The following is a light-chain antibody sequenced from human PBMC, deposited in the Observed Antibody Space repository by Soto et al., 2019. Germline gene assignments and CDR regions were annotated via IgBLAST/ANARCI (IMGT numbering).Light chain of an antibody. Sequence: DIQMTQSPSSLSASVGDRVTITCRASQGIRNYLAWYQQKPGKVPSLLIYAASTLQSGVPSRFSGSGSGTDFTLTIDSLQPDDIGTYYCQKYDGAPWTFGQGTKVEIK. CDR2: AAS. V-gene: IGKV1-27*01. J-gene: IGKJ1*01. CDR1: QGIRNY. CDR3: QKYDGAPWT.